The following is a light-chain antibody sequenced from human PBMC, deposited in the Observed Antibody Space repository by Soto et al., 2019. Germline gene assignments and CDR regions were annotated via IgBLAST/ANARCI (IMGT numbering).Light chain of an antibody. Sequence: EVVMTQSPGTLSVSLGESATLSCRASQSVDSTYLAWYQQKPGQAPRLLIYDTSTRATGIPARFSGSGSGTEFTLTISSLQSEDFAVYYCQQYSNWPPITFGQGTRLEIK. V-gene: IGKV3-15*01. CDR2: DTS. CDR1: QSVDSTY. J-gene: IGKJ5*01. CDR3: QQYSNWPPIT.